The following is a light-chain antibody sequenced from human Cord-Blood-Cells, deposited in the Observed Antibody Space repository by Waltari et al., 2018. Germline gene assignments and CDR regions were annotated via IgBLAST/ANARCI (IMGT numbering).Light chain of an antibody. CDR3: SSYTSSSTWV. Sequence: QSALTQPASVSGSPGQSTTISCTGTSSDVGGYKHVSWYQQQPGKAPKLMIYDVSNRPSGVSNRFSGSKSGNTASLTISGLQAEDEADYYCSSYTSSSTWVFGGGTKLTVL. CDR2: DVS. J-gene: IGLJ3*02. V-gene: IGLV2-14*01. CDR1: SSDVGGYKH.